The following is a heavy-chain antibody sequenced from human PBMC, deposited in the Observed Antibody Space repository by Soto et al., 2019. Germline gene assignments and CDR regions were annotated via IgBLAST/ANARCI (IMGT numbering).Heavy chain of an antibody. Sequence: QVQLVQSGAEVRMPGSSVKVSCKASGGTFSTYPINWVRQAPGQGLEWMGGIIPLFGTINYAQKFKGRVTITADESTSTAYMELSSLRAEDAAVYYCARGATHGSSWYFWFDPWGQGTLVTVSS. CDR3: ARGATHGSSWYFWFDP. CDR2: IIPLFGTI. D-gene: IGHD6-13*01. J-gene: IGHJ5*02. V-gene: IGHV1-69*01. CDR1: GGTFSTYP.